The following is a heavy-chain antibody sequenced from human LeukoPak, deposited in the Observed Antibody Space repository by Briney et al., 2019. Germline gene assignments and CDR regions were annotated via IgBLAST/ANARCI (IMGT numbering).Heavy chain of an antibody. V-gene: IGHV3-23*01. D-gene: IGHD6-13*01. CDR1: GFSFSGFG. CDR2: ISGSGGST. J-gene: IGHJ4*02. CDR3: AKGNSDSSSWYFGY. Sequence: PGGSLRLSCAASGFSFSGFGMNWVRQAPGKGLEWVSAISGSGGSTYYADSVKGRFTISRDNSKNTLYLQMNSLRAEDTAVYYCAKGNSDSSSWYFGYWGQGTLVTVSS.